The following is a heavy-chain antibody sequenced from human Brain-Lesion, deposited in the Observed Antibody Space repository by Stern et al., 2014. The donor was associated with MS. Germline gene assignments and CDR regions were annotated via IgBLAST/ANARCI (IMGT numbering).Heavy chain of an antibody. CDR3: ARGRVVPGFQYYATDV. V-gene: IGHV4-61*02. Sequence: VQLVQSGPGLVKPSQTLSLSCTVSGGSISSGGYYWSWIRQPAGKGLEWIGRIFNSGSTSYNPPLKSRVPISIDTSKNQFSRRLNSMTAADTAVYYCARGRVVPGFQYYATDVWGQGTTVIVSS. CDR1: GGSISSGGYY. J-gene: IGHJ6*02. D-gene: IGHD2-2*01. CDR2: IFNSGST.